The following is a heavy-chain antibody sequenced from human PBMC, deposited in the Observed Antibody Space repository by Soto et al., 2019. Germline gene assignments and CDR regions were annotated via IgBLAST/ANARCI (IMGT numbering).Heavy chain of an antibody. V-gene: IGHV3-30*18. J-gene: IGHJ6*02. CDR2: ISYDGSNK. CDR1: GFTFSSYG. CDR3: AKQGGVSSWPYYYYYGMDV. Sequence: QVQLVESGGGVVQPGRSLRLSCAASGFTFSSYGMHWVRQAPGKGLEWVAVISYDGSNKYYADSVKGRFTISRDNSKNTRYLQMNSLRAEDTAVYYCAKQGGVSSWPYYYYYGMDVWGQGTTVTVSS. D-gene: IGHD6-13*01.